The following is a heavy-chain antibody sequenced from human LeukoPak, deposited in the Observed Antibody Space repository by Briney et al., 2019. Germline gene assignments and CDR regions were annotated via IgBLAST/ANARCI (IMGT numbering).Heavy chain of an antibody. CDR3: AKESGKFDY. V-gene: IGHV3-43*02. CDR2: ISADGGST. CDR1: GLNFDDSA. J-gene: IGHJ4*02. Sequence: GGSLRLSCVASGLNFDDSAMHWVRQAPGKGLEWVSLISADGGSTFSADSVKGRFSISRDNSRNSLYLQMNSLRSEDTAMYYCAKESGKFDYWGQGTLVAVSS.